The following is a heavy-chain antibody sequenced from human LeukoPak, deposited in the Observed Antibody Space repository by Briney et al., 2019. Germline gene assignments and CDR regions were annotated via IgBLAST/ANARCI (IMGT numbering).Heavy chain of an antibody. CDR2: MNPNSGNT. D-gene: IGHD2-15*01. V-gene: IGHV1-8*01. CDR3: ARGQEADELLLDY. CDR1: GYTFTRYD. J-gene: IGHJ4*02. Sequence: ASVKVSCKASGYTFTRYDINWVRQATGQGLEWMGWMNPNSGNTGYAQKFQGRVTMTRNTSISTAYMELSSLRSEDTAVYYCARGQEADELLLDYWGQGTLVTVSS.